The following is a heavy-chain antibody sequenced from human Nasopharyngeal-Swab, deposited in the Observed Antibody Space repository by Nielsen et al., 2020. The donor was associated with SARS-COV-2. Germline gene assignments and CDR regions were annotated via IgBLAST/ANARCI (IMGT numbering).Heavy chain of an antibody. CDR1: DGSFSSYY. J-gene: IGHJ4*02. CDR3: ARGRQQWLIYDY. D-gene: IGHD6-19*01. CDR2: INHGGGT. Sequence: SETLSLTCAVYDGSFSSYYWTWIRQPPGKGLEWIGEINHGGGTNYNPSLKSRVTISVDTSKNQFSLNLSSVTAADTAVYYCARGRQQWLIYDYWGQGTLVTVSS. V-gene: IGHV4-34*01.